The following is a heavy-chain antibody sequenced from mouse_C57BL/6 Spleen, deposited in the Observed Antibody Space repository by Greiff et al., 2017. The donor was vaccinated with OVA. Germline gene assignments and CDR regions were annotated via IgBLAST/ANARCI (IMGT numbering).Heavy chain of an antibody. D-gene: IGHD2-1*01. CDR1: GYTFTDYY. CDR2: LYPGSGNT. V-gene: IGHV1-76*01. CDR3: ARYGNCDY. J-gene: IGHJ2*01. Sequence: QVQLQQSGAELVRPGASVKLSCKASGYTFTDYYINWVKQRPGQGLEWIARLYPGSGNTYYNEKFKGKATLTAEKSSSTAYMQLSSLTYEDSAVYFCARYGNCDYWGKGTTLTVSS.